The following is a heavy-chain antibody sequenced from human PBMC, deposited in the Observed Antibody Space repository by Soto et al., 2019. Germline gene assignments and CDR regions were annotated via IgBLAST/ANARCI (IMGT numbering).Heavy chain of an antibody. CDR1: GGTFSSYA. CDR3: ERGMQPWLVFTGFDY. J-gene: IGHJ4*02. V-gene: IGHV1-69*01. CDR2: IIPIFGTA. Sequence: ASVKVSCKASGGTFSSYAISWVRQAPGQGLEWMGGIIPIFGTANYAQKFQGRVTITADESTSTAYMELSSLRSEDTAVYYCERGMQPWLVFTGFDYWGQGTLVTVSS. D-gene: IGHD6-19*01.